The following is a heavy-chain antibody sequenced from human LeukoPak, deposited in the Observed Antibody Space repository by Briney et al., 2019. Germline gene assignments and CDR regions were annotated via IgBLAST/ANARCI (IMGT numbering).Heavy chain of an antibody. CDR2: ISGSGGST. J-gene: IGHJ4*02. CDR1: GFTFSSYG. CDR3: AKPFYCGGDCYYFDY. D-gene: IGHD2-21*02. Sequence: GGSLRLSCAASGFTFSSYGMHWVRQAPGKGLEWVSAISGSGGSTYYADPVKGRFTISRDNYKNTLYLQMNSLRAEDTAVYYCAKPFYCGGDCYYFDYWGQGALVTVSS. V-gene: IGHV3-23*01.